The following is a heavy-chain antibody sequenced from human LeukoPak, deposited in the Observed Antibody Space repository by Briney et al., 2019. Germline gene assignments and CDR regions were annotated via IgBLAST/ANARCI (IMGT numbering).Heavy chain of an antibody. CDR2: VYYTGST. V-gene: IGHV4-59*08. CDR1: GGSINDNY. D-gene: IGHD6-13*01. Sequence: SETLSLTCTVSGGSINDNYWSWIRQPPGKGLEWIGYVYYTGSTNYNPSLKSRVTISIDISKNQFFLKLTSVTAADTAFYYCARMGTSSSSWYSEYYYYYMDVWGKGTTVTVSS. J-gene: IGHJ6*03. CDR3: ARMGTSSSSWYSEYYYYYMDV.